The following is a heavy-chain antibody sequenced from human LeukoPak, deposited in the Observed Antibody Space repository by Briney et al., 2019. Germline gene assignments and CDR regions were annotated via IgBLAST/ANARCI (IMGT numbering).Heavy chain of an antibody. J-gene: IGHJ4*02. CDR2: VSYSGTT. CDR1: GGSISSYY. D-gene: IGHD5-24*01. CDR3: ARGGRDGPVDF. Sequence: SETLSLTCTVSGGSISSYYWNWIRQPPGKRLEWIGFVSYSGTTNYNPSLNGRVTISIDTSKNRVSLRLTSVTAADTAYYRCARGGRDGPVDFGGQGTLVTVSS. V-gene: IGHV4-59*01.